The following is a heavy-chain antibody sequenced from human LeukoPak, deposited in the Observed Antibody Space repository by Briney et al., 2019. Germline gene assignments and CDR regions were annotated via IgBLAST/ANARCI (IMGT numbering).Heavy chain of an antibody. CDR2: INHSGST. Sequence: PSETLSLTCTVSGGSISSYYWSWIRQPPGKGLEWIGEINHSGSTNYNPSLKSRVTISVDTSKNQFSLKLSSVTAADTAVYYCARQRWFDYWGQGTLVTVSS. J-gene: IGHJ4*02. D-gene: IGHD5-24*01. CDR3: ARQRWFDY. V-gene: IGHV4-34*01. CDR1: GGSISSYY.